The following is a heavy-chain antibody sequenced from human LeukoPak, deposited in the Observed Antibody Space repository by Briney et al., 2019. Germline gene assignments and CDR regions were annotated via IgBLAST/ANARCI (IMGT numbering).Heavy chain of an antibody. J-gene: IGHJ4*02. CDR2: ISYDGSNK. CDR1: GFTFSSYA. D-gene: IGHD4-17*01. Sequence: GGSLRLSCAASGFTFSSYAMHWVRQAPGKGLEWVAVISYDGSNKYYADSVKGRFTISRDNSKNTLYLQMNSLRAEDTAVYYCAKGWSYGDYSGGDYWGQGTLVTVSS. CDR3: AKGWSYGDYSGGDY. V-gene: IGHV3-30-3*01.